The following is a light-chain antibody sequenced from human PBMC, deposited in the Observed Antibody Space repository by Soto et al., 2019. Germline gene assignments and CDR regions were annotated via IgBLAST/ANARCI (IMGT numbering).Light chain of an antibody. V-gene: IGKV4-1*01. CDR1: QRVLYTSNNKNY. CDR2: WAS. CDR3: QQYYSVPPP. J-gene: IGKJ4*01. Sequence: DIVMTQSPDSLAVSLGERATINCKSSQRVLYTSNNKNYLALYQQKPGQPPKLLIYWASTRESGVPDRFSGSGCGTDFTLTISSRQAEDVAVYYCQQYYSVPPPFGGGTRMEIK.